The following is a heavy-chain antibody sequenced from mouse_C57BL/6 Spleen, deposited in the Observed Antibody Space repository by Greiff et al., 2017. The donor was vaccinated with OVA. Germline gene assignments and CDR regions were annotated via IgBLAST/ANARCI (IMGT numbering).Heavy chain of an antibody. CDR3: ARDGGGYDTRSYFDY. Sequence: EVKVVESEGGLVQPGSSMKLSCTASGFTFSDYYMAWVRQVPEKGLEWVANINYDGSSTYYLDSLKSRFIISRDNAKNILYLQMSSLKSEDTATYYCARDGGGYDTRSYFDYWGQGTTLTVSS. CDR1: GFTFSDYY. J-gene: IGHJ2*01. CDR2: INYDGSST. D-gene: IGHD2-2*01. V-gene: IGHV5-16*01.